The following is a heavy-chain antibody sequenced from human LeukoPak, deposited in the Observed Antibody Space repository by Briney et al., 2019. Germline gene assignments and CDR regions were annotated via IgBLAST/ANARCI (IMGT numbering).Heavy chain of an antibody. D-gene: IGHD4-17*01. CDR2: INHSGST. J-gene: IGHJ3*02. CDR3: ARDYGDYVGDAFDI. V-gene: IGHV4-34*01. Sequence: PSETLSLTCAVYGGTFSGYYWSWIRQPPGKGQEWIGEINHSGSTNYNPSLKSRVTISVDTSKNQFSLKLSSVTAADTAVYYCARDYGDYVGDAFDIWGQGTMVTVSS. CDR1: GGTFSGYY.